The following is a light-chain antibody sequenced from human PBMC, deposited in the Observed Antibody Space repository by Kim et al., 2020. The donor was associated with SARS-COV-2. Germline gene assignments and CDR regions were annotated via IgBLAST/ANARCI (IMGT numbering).Light chain of an antibody. Sequence: GQSSTISCTGTSSDIGDYDYVSWYQQHPGKAPKLMIYDVSKRPSGISNRFSGTKSGNTASLTISGLQAEDEADYHCSSYTSSNTWVFGGGTKLTVL. J-gene: IGLJ3*02. CDR1: SSDIGDYDY. CDR2: DVS. V-gene: IGLV2-14*03. CDR3: SSYTSSNTWV.